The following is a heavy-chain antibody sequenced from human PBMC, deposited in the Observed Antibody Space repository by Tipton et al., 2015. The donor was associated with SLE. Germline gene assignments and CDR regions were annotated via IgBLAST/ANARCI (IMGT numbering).Heavy chain of an antibody. CDR2: IFHIGSA. CDR3: ARLADGNRNWFDP. V-gene: IGHV4-39*07. Sequence: LRLSCTVSGGSISSSSYYWAWIRQPPGKGLEWIGHIFHIGSAYYSPSLKSRVTISIDTSTNQFSLKVKSVTAADTAVYYCARLADGNRNWFDPWGQGTLVTVSS. CDR1: GGSISSSSYY. J-gene: IGHJ5*02. D-gene: IGHD6-13*01.